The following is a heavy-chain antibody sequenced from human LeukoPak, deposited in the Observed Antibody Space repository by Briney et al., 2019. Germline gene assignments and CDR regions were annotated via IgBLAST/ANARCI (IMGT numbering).Heavy chain of an antibody. D-gene: IGHD3-22*01. V-gene: IGHV1-18*01. J-gene: IGHJ4*02. CDR3: ARARPPRSYDSSGYYLDY. CDR1: GYTFTSYG. Sequence: GASVKVSCKASGYTFTSYGISWVRQAPGQGLEWMGWISAYNGNTNYAQKLQGRVTMTTDTSTSTAYMELRSLRSDDTAVYYCARARPPRSYDSSGYYLDYWGQGTLVTVSS. CDR2: ISAYNGNT.